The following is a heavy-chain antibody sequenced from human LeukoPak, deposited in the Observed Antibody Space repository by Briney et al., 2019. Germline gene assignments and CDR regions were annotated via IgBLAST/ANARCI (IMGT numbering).Heavy chain of an antibody. D-gene: IGHD3-10*01. Sequence: PSETLSLTCTVSGGSISSSSYYWSWIRQPPGKGLEWIGYIYYSGSTYYNPSLKSRVTISVDTSKNQFSLKLSSVTAADTAVYYCARADYYGSGSYLPYYYYGMDVWGQGTTVTVSS. CDR1: GGSISSSSYY. J-gene: IGHJ6*02. CDR2: IYYSGST. V-gene: IGHV4-30-4*01. CDR3: ARADYYGSGSYLPYYYYGMDV.